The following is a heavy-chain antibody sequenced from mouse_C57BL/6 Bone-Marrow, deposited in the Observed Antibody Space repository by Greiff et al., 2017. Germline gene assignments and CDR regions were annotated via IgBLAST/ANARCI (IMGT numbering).Heavy chain of an antibody. V-gene: IGHV1-12*01. D-gene: IGHD2-4*01. J-gene: IGHJ4*01. CDR3: ARLLYYDYLRGAMDY. CDR1: GYTFTSYN. CDR2: IYPGNGDT. Sequence: LQESGAELVRPGASVKMSCKASGYTFTSYNMHWVKQTPRQGLEWIGAIYPGNGDTSYNQKFKGKATLTVDKSSSTAYMQLSSLTSEDSAVYFCARLLYYDYLRGAMDYWGQGTSVTVSS.